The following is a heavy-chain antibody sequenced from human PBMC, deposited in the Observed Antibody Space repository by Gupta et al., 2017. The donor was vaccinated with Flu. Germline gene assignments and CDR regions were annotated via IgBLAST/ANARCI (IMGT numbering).Heavy chain of an antibody. CDR3: ARDRVPTSGMDV. V-gene: IGHV3-48*01. Sequence: EVQLVESGGGFVQPGGSLRLSCAASGFSFSYYNMNWVRRAPGKGLEWVSYISSSRSSTHYSDSVKGRVTVSRDNARNSLYLQMNSLRAEDTAVYYCARDRVPTSGMDVWGQGTTVTVSS. J-gene: IGHJ6*02. D-gene: IGHD4/OR15-4a*01. CDR1: GFSFSYYN. CDR2: ISSSRSST.